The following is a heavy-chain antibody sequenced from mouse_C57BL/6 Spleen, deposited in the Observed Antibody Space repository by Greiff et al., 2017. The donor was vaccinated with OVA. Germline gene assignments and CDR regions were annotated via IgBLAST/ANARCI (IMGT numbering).Heavy chain of an antibody. CDR1: GYTFTSYW. CDR3: ARSYAMDY. V-gene: IGHV1-64*01. Sequence: VHVKQPGAELVKPGASVKLSCKASGYTFTSYWMHWVKQRPGQGLEWIGMIHPNSGSTNYNEKFKSKATLTVDKSSSTAYMQLSSLTSEDSAVYYCARSYAMDYWGQGTSVTVSS. J-gene: IGHJ4*01. CDR2: IHPNSGST.